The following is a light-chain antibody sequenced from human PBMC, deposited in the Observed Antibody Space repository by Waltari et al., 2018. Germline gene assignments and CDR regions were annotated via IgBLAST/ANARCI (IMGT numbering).Light chain of an antibody. CDR1: ALGNKY. CDR3: QTWDTNTVV. J-gene: IGLJ2*01. V-gene: IGLV3-1*01. CDR2: EDE. Sequence: SFALTQAPSLSVSPGQTATIACSGAALGNKYVCWYQQKPCQSPVLVIFEDEKRTSGIPERFSASNSGNTALLTITGVQALDEAAYYCQTWDTNTVVFGGGTKLTVL.